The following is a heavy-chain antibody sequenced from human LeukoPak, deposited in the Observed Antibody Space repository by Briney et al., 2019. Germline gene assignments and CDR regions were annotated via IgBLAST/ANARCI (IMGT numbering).Heavy chain of an antibody. CDR1: GFTFSSFY. J-gene: IGHJ4*02. V-gene: IGHV5-51*01. CDR3: ARRRGGSGAYYVDY. Sequence: GESLKISCKGSGFTFSSFYIGWVRQMPGKGLEWMGIIYPYDSDTRYGRSFQGQVTISVDMSVSTAYLQWNSLRASDTAIYYCARRRGGSGAYYVDYWGQGTLVTVSS. CDR2: IYPYDSDT. D-gene: IGHD3-10*01.